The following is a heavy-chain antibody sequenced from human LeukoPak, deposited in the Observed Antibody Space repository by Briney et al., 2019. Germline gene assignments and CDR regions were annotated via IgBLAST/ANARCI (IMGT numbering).Heavy chain of an antibody. CDR3: ARTKPLAAAGGAFDI. J-gene: IGHJ3*02. CDR1: GGSISSGGYY. CDR2: MYSSGST. D-gene: IGHD6-13*01. Sequence: SQTLSLTCTVSGGSISSGGYYWSWIRQHPGKGLEWIAYMYSSGSTYYNPSLKSRITISLDTSKTQFSLKLSSVIAADTAVYYCARTKPLAAAGGAFDIWGQGTMVTVSS. V-gene: IGHV4-31*03.